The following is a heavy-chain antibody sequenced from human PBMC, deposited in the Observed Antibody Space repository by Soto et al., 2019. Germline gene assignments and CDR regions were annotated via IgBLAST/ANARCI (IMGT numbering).Heavy chain of an antibody. Sequence: SETLSLTCTVSGDSMSSYYWSWFRQPPGKGLEWVGYIYYTGSTNYNPSLKSRVTVSVDTSKNQFSLILSSMTAADTAVYYCAKPPDWEGYWGQGTLVTVSS. J-gene: IGHJ4*02. CDR3: AKPPDWEGY. V-gene: IGHV4-59*01. CDR2: IYYTGST. D-gene: IGHD1-26*01. CDR1: GDSMSSYY.